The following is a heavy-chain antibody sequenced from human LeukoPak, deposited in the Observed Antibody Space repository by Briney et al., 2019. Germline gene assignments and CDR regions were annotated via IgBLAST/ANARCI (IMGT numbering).Heavy chain of an antibody. D-gene: IGHD3-22*01. V-gene: IGHV3-11*01. J-gene: IGHJ4*02. CDR3: AIYYDSSGSIDH. CDR2: ISDSGSTI. Sequence: GGSLRLSCAASGFIFSDYYMTWIRQTPGKGLEWLSYISDSGSTINSADSVKGRLTTSRDNAKKSLFLQMNSLRAEDTAVYYCAIYYDSSGSIDHWGQGTLVTVSS. CDR1: GFIFSDYY.